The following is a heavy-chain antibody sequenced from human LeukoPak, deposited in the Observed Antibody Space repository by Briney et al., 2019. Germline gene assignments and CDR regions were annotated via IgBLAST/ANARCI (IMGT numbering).Heavy chain of an antibody. Sequence: GGSLRLSCAASGFTFSSYWMNWARQAPGKGLEWVASINHNGNVNYYVDSVKGRFTISRDNSKNTLYLQMNSLRAEDTAVYYCARDLYSGYDPFDYWGQGTLVTVSS. CDR2: INHNGNVN. V-gene: IGHV3-7*01. CDR1: GFTFSSYW. CDR3: ARDLYSGYDPFDY. J-gene: IGHJ4*02. D-gene: IGHD5-12*01.